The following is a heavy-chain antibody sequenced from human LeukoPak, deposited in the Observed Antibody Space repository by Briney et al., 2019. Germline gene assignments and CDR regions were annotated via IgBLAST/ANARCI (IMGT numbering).Heavy chain of an antibody. CDR3: ARRSWSYGMDV. J-gene: IGHJ6*02. CDR2: TASGGDT. CDR1: GFIVSANY. D-gene: IGHD2-15*01. Sequence: GGSLRLSCAASGFIVSANYMTWVRQAPGVGLEWVSVTASGGDTDYADSVKARFTISRDKSKNTLYLQMNSLRAEDTAVYCCARRSWSYGMDVWGQGTTVTVSS. V-gene: IGHV3-66*04.